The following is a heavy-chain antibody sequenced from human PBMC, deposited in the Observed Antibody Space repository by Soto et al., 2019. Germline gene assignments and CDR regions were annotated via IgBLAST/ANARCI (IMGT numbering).Heavy chain of an antibody. CDR3: ARVAVAGTDWFDP. V-gene: IGHV4-59*01. D-gene: IGHD6-19*01. Sequence: PSETLSLTCTVSGCSISSYYWSWIRQPPGKGLEWIGYIYYSGSTNYNPSLKSRVTISVDTSKNQFSLKLSSVTAADTAVYYCARVAVAGTDWFDPWGQGTLVTVSS. CDR2: IYYSGST. CDR1: GCSISSYY. J-gene: IGHJ5*02.